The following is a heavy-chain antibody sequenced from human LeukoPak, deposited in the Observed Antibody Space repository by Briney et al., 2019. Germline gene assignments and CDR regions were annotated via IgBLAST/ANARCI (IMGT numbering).Heavy chain of an antibody. J-gene: IGHJ4*02. CDR2: ISYDGSNK. D-gene: IGHD6-13*01. V-gene: IGHV3-30-3*01. CDR1: GFTFSSYA. Sequence: GGSLRLSCAASGFTFSSYAMHWVRQAPGKGLEWGAVISYDGSNKYYADSVKGRFTISRDNSKNTLYLQMNSLRAEDTAVYYCARDSSPGAAAVHLDYWGQGTLVTVSS. CDR3: ARDSSPGAAAVHLDY.